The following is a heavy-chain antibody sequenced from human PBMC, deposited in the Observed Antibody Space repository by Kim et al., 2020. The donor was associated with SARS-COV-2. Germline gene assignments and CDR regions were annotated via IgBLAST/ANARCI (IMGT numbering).Heavy chain of an antibody. Sequence: LKSRVTISVDTSKNQFSLKLSSVTAADTAVYYCARHVGYYGSGSQVLFDPWGQGTLVTVSS. D-gene: IGHD3-10*01. V-gene: IGHV4-39*01. CDR3: ARHVGYYGSGSQVLFDP. J-gene: IGHJ5*02.